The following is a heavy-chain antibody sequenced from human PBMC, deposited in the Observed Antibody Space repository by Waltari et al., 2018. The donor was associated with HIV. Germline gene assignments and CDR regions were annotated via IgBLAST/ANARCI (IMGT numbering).Heavy chain of an antibody. CDR2: MNPNSGNT. CDR1: GYIFMNFD. CDR3: ARNSSAKGNRYFYYGLDV. Sequence: GYIFMNFDVNWVRQAAGQGPEWLGWMNPNSGNTASPYIFEERVTMTRDVSIDTAYMEMSGLTPEDTAIYYCARNSSAKGNRYFYYGLDVWGQGTPVTV. V-gene: IGHV1-8*02. D-gene: IGHD3-22*01. J-gene: IGHJ6*02.